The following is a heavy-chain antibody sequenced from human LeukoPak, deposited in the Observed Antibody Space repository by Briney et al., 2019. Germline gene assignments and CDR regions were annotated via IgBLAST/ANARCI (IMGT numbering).Heavy chain of an antibody. CDR2: ISPDGRGS. J-gene: IGHJ3*02. Sequence: GGSLRLSCAASGFTFRSNGMHSVRYAPGKGLLWVSRISPDGRGSNYAYSVKGRFTISRDNAKNMVYLQMNGLRAEDTAIYYCTRGRSGANPNGLDIWGQGTMVTVSS. CDR1: GFTFRSNG. V-gene: IGHV3-74*01. D-gene: IGHD2-8*01. CDR3: TRGRSGANPNGLDI.